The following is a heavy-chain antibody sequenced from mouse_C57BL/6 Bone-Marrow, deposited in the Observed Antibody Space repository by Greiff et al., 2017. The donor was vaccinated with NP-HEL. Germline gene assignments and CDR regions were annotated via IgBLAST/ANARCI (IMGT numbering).Heavy chain of an antibody. D-gene: IGHD1-1*01. Sequence: QVHVKQSGAELAKPGASVKLSCKASGYTFTSYWMHWVKQRPGQGLEWIGYINPSSGYTKYNQKFKDKATLTADKSSSTAYMQLSSLTYEDSAVYYCARRYYGSSNFDYWGQGTTLTVSS. V-gene: IGHV1-7*01. CDR1: GYTFTSYW. CDR2: INPSSGYT. CDR3: ARRYYGSSNFDY. J-gene: IGHJ2*01.